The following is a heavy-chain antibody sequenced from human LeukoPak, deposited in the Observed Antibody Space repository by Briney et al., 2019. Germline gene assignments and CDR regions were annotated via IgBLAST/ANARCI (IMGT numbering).Heavy chain of an antibody. V-gene: IGHV1-46*01. CDR1: GYTFTSYY. J-gene: IGHJ3*02. Sequence: GASVKVSCKASGYTFTSYYMHWVRQAPGHGLEWMGIINPSGGSTSYAQKFQGRVTMTRDTSTSTVYMELSSLRSEDTAVYYCARDVDGYNLDDAFDIWGQGTMVTVSS. CDR2: INPSGGST. CDR3: ARDVDGYNLDDAFDI. D-gene: IGHD5-12*01.